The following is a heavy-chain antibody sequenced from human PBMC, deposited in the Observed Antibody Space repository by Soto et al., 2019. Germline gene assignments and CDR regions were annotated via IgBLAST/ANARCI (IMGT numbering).Heavy chain of an antibody. CDR1: GGSISTYY. J-gene: IGHJ5*02. Sequence: SETLSLTCTVSGGSISTYYWSWIRQPPGKGLEWIGYIYYTGSTNYNPSLKSRVTISLDTSKNQFSLKLSSVTAADTAVYYCARASVCPYDSCAFDPWGQGTLVTVS. CDR3: ARASVCPYDSCAFDP. V-gene: IGHV4-59*01. D-gene: IGHD3-22*01. CDR2: IYYTGST.